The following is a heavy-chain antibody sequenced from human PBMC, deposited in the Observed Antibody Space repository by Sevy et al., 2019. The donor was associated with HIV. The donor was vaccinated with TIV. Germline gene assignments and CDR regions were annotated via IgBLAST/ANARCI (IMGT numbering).Heavy chain of an antibody. V-gene: IGHV3-30*18. CDR2: ISKEERNK. CDR3: AKDFTGYNGMDV. D-gene: IGHD3-9*01. Sequence: GGSLRPACPVPGIIFTTSGLHWVPQAPAKGLDWVELISKEERNKFNGAPVKGRFTISRDNSKNILNLQMNSLRVEDTAVYYCAKDFTGYNGMDVWGQGTMVTVSS. J-gene: IGHJ6*02. CDR1: GIIFTTSG.